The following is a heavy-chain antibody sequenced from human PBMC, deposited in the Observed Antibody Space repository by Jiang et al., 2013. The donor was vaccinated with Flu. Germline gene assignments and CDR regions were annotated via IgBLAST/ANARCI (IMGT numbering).Heavy chain of an antibody. Sequence: LKPSETLSLTCAVSGGSFSGYYWSWIRQPPGKALEWIGEITYSGDTNYNPSFKSRVTISVDTSKKQFSLTLTSVTAADTAVYYCAGGVITRFTMVRGLPPKASSAMDVWGQGTTVTVSS. J-gene: IGHJ6*02. V-gene: IGHV4-34*01. CDR3: AGGVITRFTMVRGLPPKASSAMDV. CDR2: ITYSGDT. D-gene: IGHD3-10*01. CDR1: GGSFSGYY.